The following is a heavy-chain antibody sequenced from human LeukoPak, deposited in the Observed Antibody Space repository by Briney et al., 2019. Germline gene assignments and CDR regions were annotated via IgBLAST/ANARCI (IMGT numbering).Heavy chain of an antibody. D-gene: IGHD6-19*01. Sequence: SETLSLTCTVSGGSISNSGYYWGWIRQPPGKGLEWIGSIYYTGNTYYNPSLNSRVTISVDTSKNQFSLKLSSVTDADTAIYYCARLTSGWYVIYWGQGTLVTVSS. V-gene: IGHV4-39*01. CDR3: ARLTSGWYVIY. J-gene: IGHJ4*02. CDR1: GGSISNSGYY. CDR2: IYYTGNT.